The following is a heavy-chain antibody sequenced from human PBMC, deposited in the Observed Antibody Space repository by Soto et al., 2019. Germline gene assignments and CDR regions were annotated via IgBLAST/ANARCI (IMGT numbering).Heavy chain of an antibody. CDR3: ARAPEGSTTNYFDY. D-gene: IGHD1-26*01. CDR2: IYSTGTT. Sequence: SETLSLTCTVSGVSISSGNYWSWIRQHPGKGLEWIGYIYSTGTTYYNPSLKSRATMSIDTSKNQFSLKLNSVTAADTAVYYCARAPEGSTTNYFDYWGQGTLVTVSS. J-gene: IGHJ4*02. CDR1: GVSISSGNY. V-gene: IGHV4-31*03.